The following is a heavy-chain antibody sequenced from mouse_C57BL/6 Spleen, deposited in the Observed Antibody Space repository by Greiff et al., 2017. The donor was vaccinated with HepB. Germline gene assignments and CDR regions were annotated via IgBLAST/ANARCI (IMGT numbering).Heavy chain of an antibody. CDR2: ISSGGDYI. V-gene: IGHV5-9-1*02. D-gene: IGHD2-12*01. CDR3: TREGTTFYAMDY. CDR1: GFTFSSYA. J-gene: IGHJ4*01. Sequence: EVKLMVSGEGLVKPGGSLKLSCAASGFTFSSYAMSWVRQTPEKRLAWVAYISSGGDYIYYADTVKGRFTISRDNARNTLYLQMSSLKSEDTAIYYCTREGTTFYAMDYWGQGTSVTVSS.